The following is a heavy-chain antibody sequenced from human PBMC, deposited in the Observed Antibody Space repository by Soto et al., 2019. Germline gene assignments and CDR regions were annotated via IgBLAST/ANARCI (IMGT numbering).Heavy chain of an antibody. CDR3: ARDQRCSSTSCYIRHLVYGMDV. V-gene: IGHV1-69*01. CDR2: IIPIFGTA. D-gene: IGHD2-2*02. CDR1: GGTISSYT. J-gene: IGHJ6*02. Sequence: SLKVYCKTVGGTISSYTSSCGRQAHGQGLEWMGGIIPIFGTANYAQKFQGRVTITADESTSTAYMELSSLRSEDTAVYYCARDQRCSSTSCYIRHLVYGMDVWGQGTTVTVSS.